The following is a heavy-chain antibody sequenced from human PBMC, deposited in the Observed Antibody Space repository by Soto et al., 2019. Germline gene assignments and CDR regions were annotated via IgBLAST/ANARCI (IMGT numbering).Heavy chain of an antibody. CDR2: IYYSGST. CDR1: GGSISSGDYY. J-gene: IGHJ4*02. CDR3: ARVGGDDFGDSGGFDY. D-gene: IGHD4-17*01. V-gene: IGHV4-30-4*02. Sequence: SEPLSLTCTVSGGSISSGDYYWSWIRQPPGKGLEWIGYIYYSGSTYYNPSLKSRVTISVDTSKNHFSLQLSSVTAADTAVYYCARVGGDDFGDSGGFDYWGQGTLVTVSS.